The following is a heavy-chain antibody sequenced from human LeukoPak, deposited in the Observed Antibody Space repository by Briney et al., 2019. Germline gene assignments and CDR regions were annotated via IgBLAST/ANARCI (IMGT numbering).Heavy chain of an antibody. Sequence: GGSLRLSCAASGFTFSSYGMHWVRQAPGKGLEWVAFIRYDGSNKYYADSVKGRFTISRDNSKNTLYLQMNSLRAEDTAVYYCARVALIAAAGGNWFDPWGQGTLVTVSS. D-gene: IGHD6-13*01. CDR3: ARVALIAAAGGNWFDP. CDR2: IRYDGSNK. CDR1: GFTFSSYG. J-gene: IGHJ5*02. V-gene: IGHV3-30*02.